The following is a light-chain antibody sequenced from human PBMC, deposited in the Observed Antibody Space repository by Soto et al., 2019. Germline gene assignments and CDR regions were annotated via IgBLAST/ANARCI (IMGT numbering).Light chain of an antibody. CDR1: QSVSSSY. V-gene: IGKV3-20*01. J-gene: IGKJ1*01. Sequence: EIVLTQSPGTLSLSPGERATLSCRAGQSVSSSYLAWYQQKPGQAPRLLIYGASSRATGIPDRFSGSGSGTDFTLTISRLEPEDFATYSCQQSYNSPQTFGQGTKVEIK. CDR2: GAS. CDR3: QQSYNSPQT.